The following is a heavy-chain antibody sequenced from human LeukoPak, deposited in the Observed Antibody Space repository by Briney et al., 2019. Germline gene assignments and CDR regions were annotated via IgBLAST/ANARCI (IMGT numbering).Heavy chain of an antibody. Sequence: SETLSLTCAVYGGSFSGYYWSWVRQPPGKGLEWIGEINRSGNTNYNPSLKSRVTMSVDTSKNQFSLKLTSLTAADTAVYYCARIQRGWSSSWSFDYWGQGTLVTVSS. J-gene: IGHJ4*02. CDR3: ARIQRGWSSSWSFDY. D-gene: IGHD6-13*01. CDR1: GGSFSGYY. V-gene: IGHV4-34*01. CDR2: INRSGNT.